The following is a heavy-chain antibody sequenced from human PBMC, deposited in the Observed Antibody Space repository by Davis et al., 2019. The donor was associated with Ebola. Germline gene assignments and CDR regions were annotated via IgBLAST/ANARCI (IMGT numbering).Heavy chain of an antibody. V-gene: IGHV3-23*01. CDR1: GFTFSNYA. Sequence: GGSLRLSCAASGFTFSNYAVTWVRQAPGKGLEWVSAITGSGGTTYYADSVKGRFTISRDNSKNTLYLQMNSLRAEDTAVYYCAKGEAVTGTNTRVCDYWGRGALVTVSS. J-gene: IGHJ4*02. CDR3: AKGEAVTGTNTRVCDY. CDR2: ITGSGGTT. D-gene: IGHD6-19*01.